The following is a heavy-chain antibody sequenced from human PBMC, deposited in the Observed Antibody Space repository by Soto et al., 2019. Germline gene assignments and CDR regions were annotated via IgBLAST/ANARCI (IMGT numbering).Heavy chain of an antibody. CDR2: IWYDGSEK. Sequence: QVQLVESGGGVVQPGRSLRLSCAASGFTFSSSGMNWVRQAPGKGLEWVALIWYDGSEKYYADSVKGRFTISRDNSKNTLYLQMNSLRAEDTAVYYCARGPYSGGFDYWGQGTLVTVSS. J-gene: IGHJ4*02. CDR3: ARGPYSGGFDY. D-gene: IGHD6-19*01. CDR1: GFTFSSSG. V-gene: IGHV3-33*01.